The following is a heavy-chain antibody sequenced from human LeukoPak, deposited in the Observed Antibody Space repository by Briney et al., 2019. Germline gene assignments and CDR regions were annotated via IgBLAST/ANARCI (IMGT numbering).Heavy chain of an antibody. CDR1: GGSISSGSYY. V-gene: IGHV4-61*02. J-gene: IGHJ3*02. CDR2: IYTSGST. Sequence: SQTLSLTCTVSGGSISSGSYYWSWIRQPAGKGLEWIGRIYTSGSTNYNPSLKSRVTISVDTSKNQFFLKLSSVTAADTAVYYCATTGEELVDAFDIWGQGTMVTVSS. D-gene: IGHD1-26*01. CDR3: ATTGEELVDAFDI.